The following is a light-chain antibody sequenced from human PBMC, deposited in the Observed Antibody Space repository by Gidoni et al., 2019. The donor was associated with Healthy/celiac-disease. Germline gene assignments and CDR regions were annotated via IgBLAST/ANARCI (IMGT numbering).Light chain of an antibody. Sequence: DIQMTQAASSLSPSVGDRVTSTCRASQSVSACLKWYQQKPGKAPILLIYAASSLHSGVPSRFSGSGSGADFTLTISSLQPEDFATYYCQQSYSTPYTFGQGTKVEI. CDR1: QSVSAC. CDR3: QQSYSTPYT. V-gene: IGKV1-39*01. CDR2: AAS. J-gene: IGKJ2*01.